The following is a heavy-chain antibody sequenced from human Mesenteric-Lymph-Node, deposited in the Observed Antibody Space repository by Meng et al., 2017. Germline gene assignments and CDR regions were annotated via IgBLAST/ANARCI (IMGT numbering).Heavy chain of an antibody. CDR2: ISYDGSNK. Sequence: GESLKISCAASGFTFSSYAMHWVRQAPGKGLEWVAVISYDGSNKYYADSVKGRFTISRDNSKNTLYLQMNSLRAEDTAVYYCASTDLGLKPDEKYFQHWGQGTLVTVSS. CDR3: ASTDLGLKPDEKYFQH. D-gene: IGHD3-10*01. V-gene: IGHV3-30*01. J-gene: IGHJ1*01. CDR1: GFTFSSYA.